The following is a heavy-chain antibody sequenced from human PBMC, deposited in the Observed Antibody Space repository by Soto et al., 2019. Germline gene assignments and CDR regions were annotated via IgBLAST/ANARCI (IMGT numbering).Heavy chain of an antibody. J-gene: IGHJ6*02. CDR1: GGSFSGYY. CDR3: ARRYDNIYGLDV. CDR2: INHSGSI. D-gene: IGHD3-9*01. Sequence: QVQLQQWGAGLLKPSETLSLTCAVYGGSFSGYYWSWIRQPPGKGLEWIGEINHSGSINHNPSLKSRVTISLDTSKNQFAPRLSSVTAADMAVYYCARRYDNIYGLDVWGQGTPVTVSS. V-gene: IGHV4-34*02.